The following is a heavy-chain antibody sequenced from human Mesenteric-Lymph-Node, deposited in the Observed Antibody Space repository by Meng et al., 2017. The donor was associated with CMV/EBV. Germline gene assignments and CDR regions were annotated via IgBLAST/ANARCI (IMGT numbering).Heavy chain of an antibody. CDR2: IYYSGST. Sequence: SETLSLTCTVSGGSISSSSYYWGWIRQPPGKGLEWIGSIYYSGSTYYNPSLKSRVTISVDTSKNQFSLKLSSVTAADTAVYYCARSLGYCSSTSCYKYYYYGMDVWGQGTTVTVSS. J-gene: IGHJ6*02. CDR1: GGSISSSSYY. V-gene: IGHV4-39*01. D-gene: IGHD2-2*02. CDR3: ARSLGYCSSTSCYKYYYYGMDV.